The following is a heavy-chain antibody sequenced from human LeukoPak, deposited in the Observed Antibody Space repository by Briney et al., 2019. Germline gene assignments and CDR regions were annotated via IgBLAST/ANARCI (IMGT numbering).Heavy chain of an antibody. V-gene: IGHV3-21*01. J-gene: IGHJ6*02. CDR3: ARDGIPIRGGPTGRPFYYYGMDV. CDR1: GFTFSSYS. CDR2: ISSSSSYI. Sequence: PGGSLRLSCAASGFTFSSYSMNWVRQAPGKGLEWVSSISSSSSYIYYADSVKGRFTISRDNAKNSLYLQMNSLRAEDTAVYCCARDGIPIRGGPTGRPFYYYGMDVWGQGTTVTVSS. D-gene: IGHD2-15*01.